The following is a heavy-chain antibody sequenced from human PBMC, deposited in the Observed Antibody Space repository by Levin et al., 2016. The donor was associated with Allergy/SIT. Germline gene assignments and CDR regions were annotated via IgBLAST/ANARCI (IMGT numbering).Heavy chain of an antibody. CDR2: MNPNSGNT. CDR3: ARATRGRGSRQVVIGRARYYYYYMDV. Sequence: WVRQAPGQGLEWMGWMNPNSGNTGYAQKFQGRVTMTRNTSISTAYMELSSLRSEDTAVYYCARATRGRGSRQVVIGRARYYYYYMDVWGKGTTVTVSS. J-gene: IGHJ6*03. V-gene: IGHV1-8*01. D-gene: IGHD3-22*01.